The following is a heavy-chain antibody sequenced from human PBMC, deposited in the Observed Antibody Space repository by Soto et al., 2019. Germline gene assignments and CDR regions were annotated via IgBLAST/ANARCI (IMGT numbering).Heavy chain of an antibody. V-gene: IGHV4-39*01. CDR1: GGSISSSSYY. D-gene: IGHD1-26*01. CDR2: IYYSGST. J-gene: IGHJ4*02. CDR3: ARLRSGSLYYFDY. Sequence: QLQLQESGPGLVKPSETLSLTCTVSGGSISSSSYYWGWIRQPPGKGLEWIGSIYYSGSTYYNPSLKIRVTISVDTSTNQFSLKLSSVTAADTAVYYCARLRSGSLYYFDYWGQGTLVTVSS.